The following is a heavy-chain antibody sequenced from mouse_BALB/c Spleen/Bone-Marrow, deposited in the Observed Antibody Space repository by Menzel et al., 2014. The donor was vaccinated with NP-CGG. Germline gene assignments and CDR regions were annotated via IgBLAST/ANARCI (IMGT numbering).Heavy chain of an antibody. J-gene: IGHJ2*01. Sequence: VKLMESGAELVRPGSSVKISCKASGYAISSYWMNWVKQRPGQGLEWIGQIYPGDGDTNYNGKFKGKATLTADKSSSTAYMQISSLTSEDSAVYFCARGRGWYLDYWGQGTTLTVSS. CDR3: ARGRGWYLDY. CDR1: GYAISSYW. D-gene: IGHD2-3*01. V-gene: IGHV1-80*01. CDR2: IYPGDGDT.